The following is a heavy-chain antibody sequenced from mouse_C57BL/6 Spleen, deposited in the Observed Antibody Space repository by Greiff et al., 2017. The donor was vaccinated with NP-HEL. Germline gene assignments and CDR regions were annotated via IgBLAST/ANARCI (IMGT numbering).Heavy chain of an antibody. V-gene: IGHV1-22*01. CDR2: INPNNGGT. CDR1: GYTFTDYN. J-gene: IGHJ1*03. CDR3: ARERVYYDYDRGYFDV. Sequence: EVQLQESGPELVKPGASVKMSCKASGYTFTDYNMHWVKQSHGKSLEWIGYINPNNGGTSYNQKFKGKATLTVNKSSSTAYMELRSLTSEDSAVYYCARERVYYDYDRGYFDVWGTGTTVTVSS. D-gene: IGHD2-4*01.